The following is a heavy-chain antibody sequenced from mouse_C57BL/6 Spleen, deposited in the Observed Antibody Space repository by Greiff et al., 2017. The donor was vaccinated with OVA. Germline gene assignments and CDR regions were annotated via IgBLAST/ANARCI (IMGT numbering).Heavy chain of an antibody. J-gene: IGHJ2*01. V-gene: IGHV1-52*01. CDR1: GYTFTSYW. CDR3: ARAPTVGGDY. D-gene: IGHD1-1*01. CDR2: IDPSDSET. Sequence: VKLQQPGAELVRPGSSVKLSCKASGYTFTSYWMHWVKQRPIQGLEWIGNIDPSDSETHYNQKFKDKATLTVDKSSSTAYMQLSSLTSEDSAVYYCARAPTVGGDYWGQGTTLTVSS.